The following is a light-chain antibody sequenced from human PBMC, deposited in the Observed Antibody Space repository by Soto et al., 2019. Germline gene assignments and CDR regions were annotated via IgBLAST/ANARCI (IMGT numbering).Light chain of an antibody. CDR2: GAS. J-gene: IGKJ1*01. CDR1: QTINNF. CDR3: QRSHSSPST. V-gene: IGKV1-39*01. Sequence: DIQMTQSPSSLFSSVGDRVTVTCRASQTINNFLNWNHQKPGKAPKLLIYGASSLQIGVPSRFSGGGSWTTYTLTISSVQPEDFEIYYCQRSHSSPSTFGQGTTV.